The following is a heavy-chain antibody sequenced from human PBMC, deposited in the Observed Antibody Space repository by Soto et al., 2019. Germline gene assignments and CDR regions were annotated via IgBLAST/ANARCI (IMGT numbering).Heavy chain of an antibody. Sequence: SETLALTCAVYGGSFSGYYWSWIRQPAGKGRELVGEINHSGSTNYNPSLNSRVNISVDTSKNQFSLKLSSVTTADTAVYYCARERITMIVVVQVSGMDVWGQGTTVTVSS. CDR3: ARERITMIVVVQVSGMDV. V-gene: IGHV4-34*01. CDR1: GGSFSGYY. CDR2: INHSGST. J-gene: IGHJ6*02. D-gene: IGHD3-22*01.